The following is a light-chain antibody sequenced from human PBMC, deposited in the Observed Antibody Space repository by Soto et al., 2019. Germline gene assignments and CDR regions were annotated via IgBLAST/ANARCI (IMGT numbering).Light chain of an antibody. Sequence: DIQMTQSPSSLSASVGDRATITCQASQDISNYLNWYQQKPGKAPKLLIYDASNLETGVPSRFSGSGSGTDFTFTISSLQPEDIATYYWQQYDNLPLTFGGGTKVEIK. J-gene: IGKJ4*01. CDR3: QQYDNLPLT. CDR1: QDISNY. CDR2: DAS. V-gene: IGKV1-33*01.